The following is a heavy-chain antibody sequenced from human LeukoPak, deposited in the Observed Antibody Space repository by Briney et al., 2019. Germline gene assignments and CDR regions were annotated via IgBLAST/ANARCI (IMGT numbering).Heavy chain of an antibody. V-gene: IGHV3-23*01. D-gene: IGHD3-10*01. CDR2: ISGSGGST. CDR3: AKILWFGELLATYYYYGMDV. CDR1: GFTFSSYA. Sequence: GGSLRLSCAASGFTFSSYAMSWVRQAPGKGLEWVSAISGSGGSTYYADSVKGRFTISRDNSKNTLYLQMNSLRAEDTAVYYCAKILWFGELLATYYYYGMDVWGQGTTVTVSS. J-gene: IGHJ6*02.